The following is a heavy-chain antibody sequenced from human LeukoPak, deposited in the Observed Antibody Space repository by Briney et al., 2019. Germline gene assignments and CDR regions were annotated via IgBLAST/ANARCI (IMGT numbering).Heavy chain of an antibody. J-gene: IGHJ2*01. V-gene: IGHV3-48*04. CDR1: GFTFSSYS. D-gene: IGHD2-15*01. Sequence: GGSLRLSCAASGFTFSSYSMNWVRQAPGKGLEWVSYISSSGSTIYYADSVKGRFTISRDNAKNSLYLQMNSLRAEDTAVYYCARAGCGSGDSCYSDWYFDLWGRGTLVTVSS. CDR3: ARAGCGSGDSCYSDWYFDL. CDR2: ISSSGSTI.